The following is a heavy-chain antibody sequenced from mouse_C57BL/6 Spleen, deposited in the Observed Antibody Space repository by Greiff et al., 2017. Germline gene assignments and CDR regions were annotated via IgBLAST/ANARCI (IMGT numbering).Heavy chain of an antibody. CDR3: ARWGGYSYFDY. Sequence: VQLQQSGPELVKPGASVKISCKASGYTFTDYYMNWVKQSHGKSLEWIGDINPNNGGTSYNQKFKGKATLTVDKSSSTAYMELRSLTSEDSAVYYCARWGGYSYFDYWGQGTTLTVSS. D-gene: IGHD2-3*01. V-gene: IGHV1-26*01. J-gene: IGHJ2*01. CDR2: INPNNGGT. CDR1: GYTFTDYY.